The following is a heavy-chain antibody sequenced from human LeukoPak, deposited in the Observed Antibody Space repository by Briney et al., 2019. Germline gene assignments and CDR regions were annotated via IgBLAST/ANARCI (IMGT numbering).Heavy chain of an antibody. CDR1: GFTFSSYW. D-gene: IGHD4-17*01. Sequence: GGSLRLSCAASGFTFSSYWMHWVRQAPGKGLVWVSRINSDGSTINYADSVKGRFTISRDNAKNSLYLQMNSLRAEDTAVYYCARDPATTVTTYAYWGQGTLVTVSS. J-gene: IGHJ4*02. CDR2: INSDGSTI. CDR3: ARDPATTVTTYAY. V-gene: IGHV3-74*01.